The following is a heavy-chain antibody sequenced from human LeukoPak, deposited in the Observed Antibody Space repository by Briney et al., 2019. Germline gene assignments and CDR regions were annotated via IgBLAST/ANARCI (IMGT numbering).Heavy chain of an antibody. CDR3: ASQNHYYGMDV. CDR1: GFTVSTNY. J-gene: IGHJ6*01. CDR2: MYSDGRT. V-gene: IGHV3-66*04. Sequence: GESLRLSCAAAGFTVSTNYMSWVRQAPGKGLEGVSIMYSDGRTKYAHSVNSRFTISKDNSKNTLPLQMNSLRGEDTAVYYCASQNHYYGMDVWGQGTTVTVSS.